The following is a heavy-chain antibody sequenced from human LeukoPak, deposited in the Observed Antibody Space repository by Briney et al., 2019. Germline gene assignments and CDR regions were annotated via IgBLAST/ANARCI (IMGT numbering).Heavy chain of an antibody. V-gene: IGHV1-18*01. D-gene: IGHD1-14*01. J-gene: IGHJ3*02. CDR1: GYTFTSYG. CDR3: ARGTGVGSQPDAFDI. CDR2: ISAYNGNT. Sequence: ASVKVSCKASGYTFTSYGISWVRQAPGQGLEWMGWISAYNGNTNYAQKLQGRVTMTTDTSTSTAYMELRSLRTDDTAVYYCARGTGVGSQPDAFDIWGQGTMVTVSS.